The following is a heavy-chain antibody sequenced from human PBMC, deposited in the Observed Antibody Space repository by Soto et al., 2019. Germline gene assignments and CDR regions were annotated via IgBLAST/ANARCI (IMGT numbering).Heavy chain of an antibody. CDR2: ISYDGSNK. CDR1: GFTFSSYG. Sequence: QVQLVESGGGVVQPGRSLRLSCAASGFTFSSYGMQWVRQAPGKGLEWVAVISYDGSNKYYADSVKGRFTISRDNSKNTLYLQMNSLRAEDTAVYYCAKDRHGMDVWGQGTTVTVSS. V-gene: IGHV3-30*18. CDR3: AKDRHGMDV. J-gene: IGHJ6*02.